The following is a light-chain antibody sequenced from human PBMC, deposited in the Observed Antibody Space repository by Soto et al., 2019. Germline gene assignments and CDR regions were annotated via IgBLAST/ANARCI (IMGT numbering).Light chain of an antibody. CDR3: QQYNSYWT. CDR1: QSISSW. Sequence: DIRMTQSPSTLSASVGDRVTITCRASQSISSWLAWYQQKPGKAPKLLIYDASSLESGVPSRFSGSGSGTEFTLTLSSLQTDDFATYYCQQYNSYWTFGQGTKVEIK. CDR2: DAS. J-gene: IGKJ1*01. V-gene: IGKV1-5*01.